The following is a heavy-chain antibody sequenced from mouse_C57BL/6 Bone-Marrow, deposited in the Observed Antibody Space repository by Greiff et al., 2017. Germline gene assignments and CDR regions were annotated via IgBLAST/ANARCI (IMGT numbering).Heavy chain of an antibody. Sequence: EVKVEESGEGLVKPGGSLKLSCAASGFTFSSYAMSWVRQTPEKRLEWVAYISSGGDYIYYADTVKGRFTISRDNARNTRYLQMSHLKSEDTAMYYCARGLSRAWFAYWGQGTLVTVSA. V-gene: IGHV5S21*01. CDR3: ARGLSRAWFAY. CDR1: GFTFSSYA. J-gene: IGHJ3*01. CDR2: ISSGGDYI.